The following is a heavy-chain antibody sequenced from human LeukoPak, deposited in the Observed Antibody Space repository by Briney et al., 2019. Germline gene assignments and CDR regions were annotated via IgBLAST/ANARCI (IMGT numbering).Heavy chain of an antibody. CDR3: ARGRIAVVGFDP. J-gene: IGHJ5*02. Sequence: SETLSLTCTVAGGSISSGGYYWSWIRQPPGKGLEWIGYIYYSGSTNYNPSLKSRVTISVDKSKNQFSLKLSSVTAADTAVYYCARGRIAVVGFDPWGQGTLVTVSS. CDR1: GGSISSGGYY. CDR2: IYYSGST. V-gene: IGHV4-61*08. D-gene: IGHD6-19*01.